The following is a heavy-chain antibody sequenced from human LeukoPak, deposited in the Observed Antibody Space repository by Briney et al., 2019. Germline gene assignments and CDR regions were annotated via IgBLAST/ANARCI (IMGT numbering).Heavy chain of an antibody. CDR2: INSDGRST. CDR1: GFTFSSYW. Sequence: GGTLRLSCAASGFTFSSYWMHWVRQAPGKGLVWVSRINSDGRSTTYADSVKGRFTISRDNAKNSLYLQMNSLRAEDTAVYYCARDLRGYFDWEVAFDIWGQGTMVTVSS. V-gene: IGHV3-74*01. D-gene: IGHD3-9*01. CDR3: ARDLRGYFDWEVAFDI. J-gene: IGHJ3*02.